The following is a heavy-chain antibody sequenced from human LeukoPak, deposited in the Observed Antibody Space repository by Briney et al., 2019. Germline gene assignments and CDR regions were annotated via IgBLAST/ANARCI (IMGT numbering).Heavy chain of an antibody. D-gene: IGHD6-19*01. CDR3: GTVSGIAVAWGGVYYYYMDV. Sequence: ASVKVSCKVSGYTLTELFMHWVRPAPGKGLEWMGGFDPENGETIYAQKLQGSVTMTEDPSTDTAYMELSSLKAEATAVYYCGTVSGIAVAWGGVYYYYMDVWGKGTTVSVSS. V-gene: IGHV1-24*01. J-gene: IGHJ6*03. CDR1: GYTLTELF. CDR2: FDPENGET.